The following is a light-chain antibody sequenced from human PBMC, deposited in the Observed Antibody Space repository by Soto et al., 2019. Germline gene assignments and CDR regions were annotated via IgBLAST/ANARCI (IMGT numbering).Light chain of an antibody. CDR3: QQYGSSSWT. Sequence: VLTQSPGTLSLSPGERATLSCRASQSVSSSYLAWYQQKPGQAPRLLIYGTSSRATAIPDRFSGSGSGTDFTLTISRLEPEDFAMYYCQQYGSSSWTFGQGTKVDIK. CDR1: QSVSSSY. CDR2: GTS. J-gene: IGKJ1*01. V-gene: IGKV3-20*01.